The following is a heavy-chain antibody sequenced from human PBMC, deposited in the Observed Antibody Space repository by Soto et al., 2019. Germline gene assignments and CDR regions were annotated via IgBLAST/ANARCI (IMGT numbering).Heavy chain of an antibody. V-gene: IGHV3-66*01. CDR1: GFTVSSNY. J-gene: IGHJ6*03. CDR3: ARGPITIFGVVIIDYYMDV. Sequence: EVQLVESGGGLVQPGGSLRLSCAASGFTVSSNYMSWVRQAPGKGLEWVSVIYSGGSTYYADSVKGRFTISRDNSKNTLYLQMNSLRAEDTAVYYCARGPITIFGVVIIDYYMDVWGKGTTVTVSS. CDR2: IYSGGST. D-gene: IGHD3-3*01.